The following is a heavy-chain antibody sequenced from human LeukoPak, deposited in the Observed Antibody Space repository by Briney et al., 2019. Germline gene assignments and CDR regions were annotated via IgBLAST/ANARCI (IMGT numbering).Heavy chain of an antibody. CDR3: AREGFNP. Sequence: QAGGSLRLSCAASGFTFSSYAMHWVRQAPGKGLEWVSHIRYDETATYYADSVKGRFTISRDISQNTVYLQMNSLRAEDTAVYYCAREGFNPWGQGTLVTVSS. V-gene: IGHV3-30*04. CDR1: GFTFSSYA. CDR2: IRYDETAT. J-gene: IGHJ5*02.